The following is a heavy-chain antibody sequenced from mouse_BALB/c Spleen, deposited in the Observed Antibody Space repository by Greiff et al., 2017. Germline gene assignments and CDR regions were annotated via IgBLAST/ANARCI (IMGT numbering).Heavy chain of an antibody. V-gene: IGHV5-15*02. J-gene: IGHJ1*01. CDR1: GFTFSDYG. Sequence: DVMLVESGGGLVQPGGSRKLSCAASGFTFSDYGMSWVRQAPGKGPEWVAFISNLAYSIYYADTVTGRFTISRENAKNTLYLEMSSLRSEDTAMYYCARDPRAGITTATYWYFDVWGAGTTVTVSS. D-gene: IGHD1-2*01. CDR3: ARDPRAGITTATYWYFDV. CDR2: ISNLAYSI.